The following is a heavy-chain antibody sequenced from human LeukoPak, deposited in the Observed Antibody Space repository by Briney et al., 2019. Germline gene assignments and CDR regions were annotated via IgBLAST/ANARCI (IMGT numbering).Heavy chain of an antibody. CDR2: INTDGSST. V-gene: IGHV3-74*01. CDR3: ARETASSTWYFDY. CDR1: GFTFSSHW. Sequence: GGSLRLSCAASGFTFSSHWMHWVRQAPGKGLVWVSRINTDGSSTSYADSVKGRFTISRDNAKNTLYLQMNSLRAEDTAVYYCARETASSTWYFDYWGQGTLVTVSS. D-gene: IGHD6-13*01. J-gene: IGHJ4*02.